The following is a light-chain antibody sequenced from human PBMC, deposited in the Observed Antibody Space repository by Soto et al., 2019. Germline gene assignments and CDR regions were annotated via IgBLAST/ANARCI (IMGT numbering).Light chain of an antibody. J-gene: IGKJ3*01. Sequence: EIVMTQSPATLSVSPGERVTLSCRASESISRNLAWYQQKPGQAPRLLIYGASSMDTGVPARFSGGGSGTEFTLTISSLQSEDSAVYFCQQYMNWPPLTFGPGTKVDV. CDR1: ESISRN. V-gene: IGKV3-15*01. CDR3: QQYMNWPPLT. CDR2: GAS.